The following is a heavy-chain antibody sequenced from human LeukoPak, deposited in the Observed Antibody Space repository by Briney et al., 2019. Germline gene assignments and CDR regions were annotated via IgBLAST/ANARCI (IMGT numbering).Heavy chain of an antibody. D-gene: IGHD6-13*01. CDR2: INHSGST. V-gene: IGHV4-34*01. CDR3: AKLTIAAAGHYYYYYMDV. CDR1: GGSFSGDF. Sequence: PSETLSLTCAVYGGSFSGDFWSWIRQPPGKGLEWIGEINHSGSTNYNPSLKSRVTISVDTSKNQFSLKLSSVTAADTAVYYCAKLTIAAAGHYYYYYMDVWGKGTTVTISS. J-gene: IGHJ6*03.